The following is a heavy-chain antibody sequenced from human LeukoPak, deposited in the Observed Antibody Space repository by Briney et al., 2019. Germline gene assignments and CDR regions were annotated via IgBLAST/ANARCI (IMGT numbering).Heavy chain of an antibody. Sequence: PGGSLRLSCAASGFTFSSYSMNWVRQAPGKGLEWVSAISGSGGSTYYADSVKGRFTISRDNSKNTLYLQMNSLRAEDTAVYYCAKTRPRIAVEPPESWFDPWGQGTLVTVSS. CDR3: AKTRPRIAVEPPESWFDP. CDR2: ISGSGGST. J-gene: IGHJ5*02. CDR1: GFTFSSYS. V-gene: IGHV3-23*01. D-gene: IGHD6-19*01.